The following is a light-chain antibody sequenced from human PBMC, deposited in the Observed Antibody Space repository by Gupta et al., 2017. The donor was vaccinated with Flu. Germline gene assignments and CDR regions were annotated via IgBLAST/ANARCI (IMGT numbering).Light chain of an antibody. J-gene: IGKJ1*01. CDR1: QSVLYSSNNKNY. Sequence: DIVMTQSPDSLAVSLGERATINCKSSQSVLYSSNNKNYLAWYQQKPGQPPKLLIYWASTRESGVPDRFSGSGSGKDFTLTISSLQAEDVAVYYCQKYDSTPWTFGQGTKVEIK. V-gene: IGKV4-1*01. CDR2: WAS. CDR3: QKYDSTPWT.